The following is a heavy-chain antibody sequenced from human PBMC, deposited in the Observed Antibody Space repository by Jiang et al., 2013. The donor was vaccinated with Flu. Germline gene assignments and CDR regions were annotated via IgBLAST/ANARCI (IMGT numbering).Heavy chain of an antibody. Sequence: VQLLESGGGLVQPGGSLRLSCVGSGFTFSSYAMSWVRQAPGRGLEWVASISAGSSTTYYSDSVQGRFTISRDNSKNTVYLQMNSVRVEDTAVYYCGEYNSAWYDYWGRGTLVTVSS. D-gene: IGHD6-19*01. CDR2: ISAGSSTT. CDR3: GEYNSAWYDY. CDR1: GFTFSSYA. V-gene: IGHV3-23*01. J-gene: IGHJ5*01.